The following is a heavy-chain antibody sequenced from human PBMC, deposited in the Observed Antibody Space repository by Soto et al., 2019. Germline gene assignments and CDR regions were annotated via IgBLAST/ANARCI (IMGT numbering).Heavy chain of an antibody. CDR2: IKSKGDGETI. Sequence: GGSLRLSCAASGFTFSNAWMTWFRQAPGKGLEWVGRIKSKGDGETIDYAAPVKGRITISRDDSKNTLYLQMHRVKIEDNAVYYCSIVTIMAVAGCRGYWCKRTLVTVSS. CDR3: SIVTIMAVAGCRGY. J-gene: IGHJ1*01. CDR1: GFTFSNAW. D-gene: IGHD6-19*01. V-gene: IGHV3-15*05.